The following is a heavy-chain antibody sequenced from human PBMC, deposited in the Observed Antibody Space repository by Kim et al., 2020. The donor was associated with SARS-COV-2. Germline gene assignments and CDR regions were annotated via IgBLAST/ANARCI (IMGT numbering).Heavy chain of an antibody. CDR3: AMIERFQH. Sequence: GGSLRLSCAASGFTFSSYVMSWVRQAPGKGLEWVSTISASGGGTQHADSVRGRFTISRDNSNSTLYLQMNSLRAEDTAVYYCAMIERFQHWGQGTLVTVSS. CDR2: ISASGGGT. J-gene: IGHJ1*01. CDR1: GFTFSSYV. D-gene: IGHD3-16*01. V-gene: IGHV3-23*01.